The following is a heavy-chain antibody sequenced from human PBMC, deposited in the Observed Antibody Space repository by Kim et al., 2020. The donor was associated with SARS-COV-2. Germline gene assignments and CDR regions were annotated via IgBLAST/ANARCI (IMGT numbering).Heavy chain of an antibody. V-gene: IGHV1-58*01. J-gene: IGHJ6*02. Sequence: SVKVSCKASGFTFTSSAVQWVRQARGQRLEWIGWIVVGSGNTNYAQKFQERVTITRDMSTSTAYMELSSLRSEDTAVYYCAANVPAAIGDYYYGMDVWGQGTTVTVSS. CDR1: GFTFTSSA. CDR2: IVVGSGNT. D-gene: IGHD2-2*01. CDR3: AANVPAAIGDYYYGMDV.